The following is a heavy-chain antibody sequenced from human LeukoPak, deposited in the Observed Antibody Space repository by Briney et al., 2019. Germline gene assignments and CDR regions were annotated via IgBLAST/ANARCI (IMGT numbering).Heavy chain of an antibody. J-gene: IGHJ4*02. CDR2: INHSGST. CDR3: ARMDCSDGSCYSAY. V-gene: IGHV4-34*01. CDR1: GGSFSGYY. D-gene: IGHD2-15*01. Sequence: PSETLSLTCAVYGGSFSGYYWSWIRQPPGKGLEWIGEINHSGSTNYNPSLKSRATISVDTSKNQFSLKLSSVTAADTAVYHCARMDCSDGSCYSAYWGQGTLVTVSS.